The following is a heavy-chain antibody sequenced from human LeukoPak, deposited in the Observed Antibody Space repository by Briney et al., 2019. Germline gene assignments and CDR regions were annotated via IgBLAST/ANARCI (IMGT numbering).Heavy chain of an antibody. Sequence: GGSLRLSCAASGFTFSSYAMSWVRQAPGKGLEWVSAISGSGGSTYYADSVKGRFTISRDNAKNSLYLQMNSLRAEDTAVYYCARPGRGLERERAFDTWGQGTMVTVSS. CDR1: GFTFSSYA. CDR2: ISGSGGST. V-gene: IGHV3-23*01. D-gene: IGHD1-1*01. J-gene: IGHJ3*02. CDR3: ARPGRGLERERAFDT.